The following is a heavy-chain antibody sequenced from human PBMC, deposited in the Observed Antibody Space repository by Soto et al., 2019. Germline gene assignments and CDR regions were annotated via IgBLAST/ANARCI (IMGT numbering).Heavy chain of an antibody. Sequence: GESLKISCAASGFTFSTFAMTWVRQAPGEGLEWVSTISGSGASAGNTYYADSVKGRFTVSRDNSKNTLFLQMNSPRAEDTAVYYCARAGVTPHFFDYWGQGTLVTVSS. D-gene: IGHD3-3*02. CDR1: GFTFSTFA. J-gene: IGHJ4*02. CDR3: ARAGVTPHFFDY. CDR2: ISGSGASAGNT. V-gene: IGHV3-23*01.